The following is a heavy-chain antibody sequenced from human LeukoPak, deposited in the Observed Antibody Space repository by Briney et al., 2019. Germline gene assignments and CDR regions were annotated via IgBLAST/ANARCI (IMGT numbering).Heavy chain of an antibody. J-gene: IGHJ4*02. V-gene: IGHV4-30-4*01. CDR3: VREILYCSGGSCYRGPFDN. CDR1: NDSISSGDYY. D-gene: IGHD2-15*01. Sequence: SETLSLTCTVSNDSISSGDYYWNWIRQPPGKGLEWIGYIFHRGGTSYNPSLKSRILFSVDTSQNQYSLKLNSVTAADTAVYYCVREILYCSGGSCYRGPFDNWGQGPLVTVSA. CDR2: IFHRGGT.